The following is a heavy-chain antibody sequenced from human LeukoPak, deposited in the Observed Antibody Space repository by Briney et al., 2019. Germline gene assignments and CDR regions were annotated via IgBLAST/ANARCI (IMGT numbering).Heavy chain of an antibody. D-gene: IGHD6-19*01. J-gene: IGHJ4*02. Sequence: PGGSLRLSCAASGLTFSSSGMASVRQAPGKGPEWDPGIRGSGRSTKYADSVKGRFTIYRNNSKHKLYLQMNSLRAEDTAVYYCARARSSGWEGADYWVQGTLV. CDR3: ARARSSGWEGADY. CDR1: GLTFSSSG. V-gene: IGHV3-23*01. CDR2: IRGSGRST.